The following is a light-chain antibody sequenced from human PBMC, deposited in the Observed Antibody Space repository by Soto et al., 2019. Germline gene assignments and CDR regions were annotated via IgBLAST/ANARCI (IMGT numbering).Light chain of an antibody. J-gene: IGKJ4*01. CDR2: KAS. CDR1: QSISSW. Sequence: DIQMTQSPSTLSASVGDRVTITCRASQSISSWLAWYQHKPGKAPNLLIYKASSLESGVPSRFSGSGSGTEFTLTVSSLQPDDFATYYCQQYDNYPLTFGGGTKVDIK. CDR3: QQYDNYPLT. V-gene: IGKV1-5*03.